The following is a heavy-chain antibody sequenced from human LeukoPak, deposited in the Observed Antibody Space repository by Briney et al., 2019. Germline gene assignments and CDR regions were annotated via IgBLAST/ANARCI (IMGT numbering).Heavy chain of an antibody. V-gene: IGHV3-23*01. Sequence: GGSLRLSCAASGFTFSSYAMSWVRQAPGKGLEWVSGLSGSGGSTDYADSVKGRFTISRDNSKNTLYLQMHSLGAEDTAFYYCAKAAYSSGYYNYFDYWGQGTLVTVSS. D-gene: IGHD3-22*01. CDR3: AKAAYSSGYYNYFDY. J-gene: IGHJ4*02. CDR2: LSGSGGST. CDR1: GFTFSSYA.